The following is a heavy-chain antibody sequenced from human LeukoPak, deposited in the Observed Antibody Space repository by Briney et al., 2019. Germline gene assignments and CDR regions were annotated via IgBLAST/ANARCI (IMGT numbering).Heavy chain of an antibody. CDR2: IIPILGIA. CDR1: GGTFSSYA. J-gene: IGHJ6*02. D-gene: IGHD3-9*01. V-gene: IGHV1-69*04. CDR3: ARGLYDILTGTYYYGMDV. Sequence: ASVKVSCKASGGTFSSYAISWVRQAPGQGLEWMGRIIPILGIANYAQKFQGRVTITADKSTSTAYMELSSLRSEDTAVYYCARGLYDILTGTYYYGMDVWGQGTTVTVSS.